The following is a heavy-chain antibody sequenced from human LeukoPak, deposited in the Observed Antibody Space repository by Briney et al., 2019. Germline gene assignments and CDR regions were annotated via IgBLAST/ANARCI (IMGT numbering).Heavy chain of an antibody. V-gene: IGHV4-39*01. Sequence: PSETLSLTCTVSGGSISSGIYYWGWIRQPPGKGLEWIGSIYYSGNTYYNPSLTSRVTISVDTSKNQLSLKLNSVTAADTAVYYCARHVRQQLPPKAFDYWGQGTLVTVSS. CDR1: GGSISSGIYY. D-gene: IGHD6-13*01. J-gene: IGHJ4*02. CDR2: IYYSGNT. CDR3: ARHVRQQLPPKAFDY.